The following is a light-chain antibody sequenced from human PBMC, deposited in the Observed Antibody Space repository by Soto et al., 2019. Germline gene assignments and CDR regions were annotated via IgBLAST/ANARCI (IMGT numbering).Light chain of an antibody. V-gene: IGLV1-36*01. CDR3: AAWDDSLNGFV. CDR2: YDD. CDR1: SSNIGNNA. Sequence: QLVLTQPPSVSEAPRQRVTISCSGSSSNIGNNAVNWYQQLPGEAPKLLIYYDDLKPSGVSDRFSGSKSGTSASLAISGLQSEDEADYYCAAWDDSLNGFVFGTGTKVTVL. J-gene: IGLJ1*01.